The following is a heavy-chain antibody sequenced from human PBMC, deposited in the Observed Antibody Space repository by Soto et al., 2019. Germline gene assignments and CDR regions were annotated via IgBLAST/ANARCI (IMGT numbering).Heavy chain of an antibody. CDR1: GFTFSSYA. CDR3: ARAQDLSITIFGVVISVGGMDV. J-gene: IGHJ6*02. D-gene: IGHD3-3*01. CDR2: ISGSGGST. Sequence: GGSLRLSCAASGFTFSSYAMSWVRQAPGKGLEWVSAISGSGGSTYYADSVKGRFTISRDNSKNTLYLQMNSLRAEDTAVYYCARAQDLSITIFGVVISVGGMDVWGQGTTVTVSS. V-gene: IGHV3-23*01.